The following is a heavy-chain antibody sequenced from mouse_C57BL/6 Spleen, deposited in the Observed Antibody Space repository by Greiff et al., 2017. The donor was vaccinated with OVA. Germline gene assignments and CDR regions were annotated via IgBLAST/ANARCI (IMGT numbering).Heavy chain of an antibody. Sequence: VQGVESGAELVRPGASVTLSCKASGYTFTDYEMHWVKQTPVHGLEWIGAIDPETGGTAYNQKFKGKAILTADKSSSTAYMELRSLTSEDSAVYYCTRDYYGSSYVYYAMDYWGQGTSVTVSS. CDR3: TRDYYGSSYVYYAMDY. CDR2: IDPETGGT. V-gene: IGHV1-15*01. CDR1: GYTFTDYE. J-gene: IGHJ4*01. D-gene: IGHD1-1*01.